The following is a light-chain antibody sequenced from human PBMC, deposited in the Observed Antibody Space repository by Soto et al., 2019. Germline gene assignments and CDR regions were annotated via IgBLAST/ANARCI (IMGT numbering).Light chain of an antibody. J-gene: IGLJ1*01. CDR1: SSDIGHYDY. Sequence: QSALTQPASVSGSPGQSITISCTGTSSDIGHYDYVSWYQQHPGKAPKLMIYHVTYRPSGVSNRYSGSKSGNSASLTISWLHADDEADYYCCSLTTSHTYVFGSGTKLTVL. CDR2: HVT. V-gene: IGLV2-14*03. CDR3: CSLTTSHTYV.